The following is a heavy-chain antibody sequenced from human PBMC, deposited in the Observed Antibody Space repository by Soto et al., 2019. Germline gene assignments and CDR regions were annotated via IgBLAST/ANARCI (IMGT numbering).Heavy chain of an antibody. CDR3: ARGGGVGVAGSAAFDM. Sequence: QLHLVQSGAVVKKPGASVTVSCSASGYPVTAYYMHWVRQAPGRGLEWMGGINPATGAAKYTQTFQGRGTMTRDPSTSTVFMELSGLTSADPAVFYCARGGGVGVAGSAAFDMWGQGTLVTVSS. D-gene: IGHD3-3*01. CDR2: INPATGAA. CDR1: GYPVTAYY. J-gene: IGHJ3*02. V-gene: IGHV1-2*02.